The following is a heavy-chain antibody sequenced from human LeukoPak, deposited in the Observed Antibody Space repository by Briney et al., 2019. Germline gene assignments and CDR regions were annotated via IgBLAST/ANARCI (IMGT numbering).Heavy chain of an antibody. CDR2: ISSDGSST. Sequence: GGSLRLSCAASGFTFSSHWMHWVRQAPGKGLVWVSRISSDGSSTSYADSVKGRFTVSRDNSKNTLYLQMNSLRAEDTAVYYCAKYTPGGVATDFDYWGQGTLVTVSS. V-gene: IGHV3-74*01. J-gene: IGHJ4*02. CDR3: AKYTPGGVATDFDY. CDR1: GFTFSSHW. D-gene: IGHD5-12*01.